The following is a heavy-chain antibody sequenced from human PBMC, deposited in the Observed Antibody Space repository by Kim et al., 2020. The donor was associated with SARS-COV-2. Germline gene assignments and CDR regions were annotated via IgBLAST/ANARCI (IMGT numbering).Heavy chain of an antibody. Sequence: YADSANGRSTASRDNSKNTLYRQMNSLRAEDTAVYYCARTLVLSGYYGMDVWGQGTTVTVSS. CDR3: ARTLVLSGYYGMDV. V-gene: IGHV3-33*01. D-gene: IGHD3-10*01. J-gene: IGHJ6*02.